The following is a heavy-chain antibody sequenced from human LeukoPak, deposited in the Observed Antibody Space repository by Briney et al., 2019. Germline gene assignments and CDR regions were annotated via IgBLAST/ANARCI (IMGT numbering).Heavy chain of an antibody. V-gene: IGHV3-21*01. D-gene: IGHD6-19*01. CDR1: GFAFSSYS. J-gene: IGHJ4*02. CDR2: ISSSSSYI. Sequence: GGSLRLSCAASGFAFSSYSMNWVRQAPGKGLEWVSSISSSSSYIYYADSVKGRFTISRDNAKNSLYLQMNSLRAEDTAVYYCARDPSGWYFVDYWGQGTLVTVSS. CDR3: ARDPSGWYFVDY.